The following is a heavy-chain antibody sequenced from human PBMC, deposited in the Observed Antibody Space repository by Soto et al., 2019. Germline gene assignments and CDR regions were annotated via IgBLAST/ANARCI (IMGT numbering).Heavy chain of an antibody. V-gene: IGHV3-30*18. D-gene: IGHD6-19*01. Sequence: QVQLVESGGGVVQPGRSLRLSCAASGFTFSVYGMHWVRQAPGKGLEWVALVSYDGSIKYYADSVKGRFTISRDNSKNTLYLQMNSLRVEDKAVDYCAKDGSHLAVAGTSPTSYCYGLAVGGQGTTVTVSS. CDR2: VSYDGSIK. J-gene: IGHJ6*02. CDR3: AKDGSHLAVAGTSPTSYCYGLAV. CDR1: GFTFSVYG.